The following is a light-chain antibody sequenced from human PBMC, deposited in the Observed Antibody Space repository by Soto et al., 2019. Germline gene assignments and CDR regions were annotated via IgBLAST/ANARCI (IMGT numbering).Light chain of an antibody. CDR2: KAF. V-gene: IGKV1-5*03. J-gene: IGKJ1*01. Sequence: DIQMTQSPSTLSASVGDRVTITCRASQSISTWLAWYQHKPGKAPKLLIYKAFTLENGVPSRFSGSGSGTEFTLTISSLQPDDFATYYCQQYNRYWTFGQVTKVQIK. CDR3: QQYNRYWT. CDR1: QSISTW.